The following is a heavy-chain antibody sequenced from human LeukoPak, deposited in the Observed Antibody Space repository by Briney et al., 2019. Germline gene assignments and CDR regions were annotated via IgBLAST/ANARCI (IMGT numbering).Heavy chain of an antibody. D-gene: IGHD4-17*01. J-gene: IGHJ1*01. CDR3: ARGHSPVTTKVSYFQH. CDR2: INHSGST. V-gene: IGHV4-34*01. CDR1: GGSFSGYY. Sequence: SETLSLTRAVYGGSFSGYYWSWIRQPPGKGLEWIGEINHSGSTNYNPSLKSRVTILVDASKNQFSLKLSSVTAADTAVYYCARGHSPVTTKVSYFQHWGQGTLVTVSS.